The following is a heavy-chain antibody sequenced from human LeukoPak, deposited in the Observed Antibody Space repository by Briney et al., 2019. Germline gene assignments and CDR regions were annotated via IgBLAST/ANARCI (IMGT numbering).Heavy chain of an antibody. CDR3: ARDRKSEIGGAIAGHYMDV. D-gene: IGHD3-16*02. J-gene: IGHJ6*03. V-gene: IGHV1-46*01. Sequence: ASVKVSCKASGYTFTTYYMHWVRQAPGQGLEWIGIIKPGDSVTSYSQNFKGRVTMTRDMSTTTVYMEMTSLRSDDTAVYYCARDRKSEIGGAIAGHYMDVWGKGTTVTVSS. CDR2: IKPGDSVT. CDR1: GYTFTTYY.